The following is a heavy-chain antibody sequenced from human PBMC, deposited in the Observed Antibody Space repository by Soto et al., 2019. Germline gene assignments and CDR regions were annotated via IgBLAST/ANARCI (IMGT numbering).Heavy chain of an antibody. CDR3: ARDTAGYSGYDLDY. V-gene: IGHV1-2*04. CDR2: INPNSGGT. D-gene: IGHD5-12*01. CDR1: GGTFTSYA. Sequence: ASVKVSCKASGGTFTSYAMHWVRQAPGQGLEWMGWINPNSGGTNYAQKFQGWVTMTRDTSISTAYMELSRLRSDDTAVYYCARDTAGYSGYDLDYWGQGTLVTVSS. J-gene: IGHJ4*02.